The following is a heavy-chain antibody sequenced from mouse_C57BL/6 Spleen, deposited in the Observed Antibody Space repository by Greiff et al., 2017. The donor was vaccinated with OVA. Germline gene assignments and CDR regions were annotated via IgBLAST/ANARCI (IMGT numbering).Heavy chain of an antibody. D-gene: IGHD1-1*01. Sequence: VQRVESGPGLVAPSQSLSITCTVSGFSLTSYAISWVRQPPGKGLEWLGVIWTGGGTNYNSALKSRLSISKDNSKSQVFLKMNSLQTDDTARYYCARTRGYGSSYGFAYWGQGTLVTVSA. CDR1: GFSLTSYA. CDR2: IWTGGGT. CDR3: ARTRGYGSSYGFAY. V-gene: IGHV2-9-1*01. J-gene: IGHJ3*01.